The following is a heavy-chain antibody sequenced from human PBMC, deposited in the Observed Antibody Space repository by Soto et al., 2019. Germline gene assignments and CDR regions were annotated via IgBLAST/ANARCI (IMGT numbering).Heavy chain of an antibody. V-gene: IGHV3-23*01. D-gene: IGHD2-15*01. J-gene: IGHJ5*02. CDR2: ISGSGGST. Sequence: GGSLRLSCAASGFTFSSYAMSWVPQAPGKGLEWVSAISGSGGSTYYADSVKGRFTISRDNSKNTLYLQMNSLRAEDTAVYYCAKLGVNIVGGCSSPASAGFDPWGQGTLVTVSS. CDR3: AKLGVNIVGGCSSPASAGFDP. CDR1: GFTFSSYA.